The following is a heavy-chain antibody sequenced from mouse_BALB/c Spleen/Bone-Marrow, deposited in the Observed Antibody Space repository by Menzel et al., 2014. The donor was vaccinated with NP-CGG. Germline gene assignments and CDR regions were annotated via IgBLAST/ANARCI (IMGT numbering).Heavy chain of an antibody. V-gene: IGHV1-54*01. Sequence: VQRVESGAELVRPGTSVKVSCKASGYAFTNYLIEWVKQRPGQGLEWIGVINPGSGGTNYNEKFKGKATLTADKSSSTADMQLSSLTSDDSAVYFGARRITVVAPPAYWGQGTLVTVSA. CDR3: ARRITVVAPPAY. D-gene: IGHD1-1*01. J-gene: IGHJ3*01. CDR1: GYAFTNYL. CDR2: INPGSGGT.